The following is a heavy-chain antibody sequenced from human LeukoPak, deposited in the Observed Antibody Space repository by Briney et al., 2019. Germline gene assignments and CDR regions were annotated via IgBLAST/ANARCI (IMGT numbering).Heavy chain of an antibody. J-gene: IGHJ4*02. D-gene: IGHD1-26*01. CDR1: GFTFSSCW. V-gene: IGHV3-7*01. CDR2: IKQDGSEK. CDR3: ARDKWELVL. Sequence: PGGSLRLSCAASGFTFSSCWMSWVRQAPGKGLEWVANIKQDGSEKYYVDSVKGRFTISRDNAKNSLYLQMNSLRAEDTAVYYCARDKWELVLWGQGTLVTVSS.